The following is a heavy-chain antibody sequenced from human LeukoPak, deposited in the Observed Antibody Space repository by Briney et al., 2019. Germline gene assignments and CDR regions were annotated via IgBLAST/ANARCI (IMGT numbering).Heavy chain of an antibody. CDR3: MAYNWNVERDIDF. CDR2: IGTSTTTI. J-gene: IGHJ4*02. CDR1: GFTFSSYT. V-gene: IGHV3-48*01. Sequence: GGSLRLSCAASGFTFSSYTMNWVRKPPGKGLEWVSNIGTSTTTIYYADSVKGRFTISRDNSKNTLFLQMNSLRPEDMAVYYCMAYNWNVERDIDFWGQGTLVTVSS. D-gene: IGHD1-1*01.